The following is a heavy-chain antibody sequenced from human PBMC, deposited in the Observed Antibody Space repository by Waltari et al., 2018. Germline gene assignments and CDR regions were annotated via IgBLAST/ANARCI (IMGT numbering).Heavy chain of an antibody. J-gene: IGHJ5*02. CDR1: GGTCSSYT. D-gene: IGHD3-3*01. CDR3: ARDPYDFENWFDP. CDR2: IIPILGIA. V-gene: IGHV1-69*08. Sequence: QVQLVQSGAEVKKPGSSVKVSCKASGGTCSSYTISWVRQAPGQGLEWMGRIIPILGIANYAQKFQGRVTITADKSTSTAYMELSSLRSEDTAVYYCARDPYDFENWFDPWGQGTLVTVSS.